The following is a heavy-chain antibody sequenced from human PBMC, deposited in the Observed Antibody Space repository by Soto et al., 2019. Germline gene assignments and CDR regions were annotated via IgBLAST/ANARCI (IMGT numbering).Heavy chain of an antibody. CDR3: ATTKRGSSSWPFDP. Sequence: ASVKVSCKASGYTFTSYGISWVRQAPGQGLEWMGWISAYNGNTNYAQKLQGRVTMTTDTSTSTAYMELRSLRSDDTAVYYCATTKRGSSSWPFDPWGQGTLVTVSS. CDR2: ISAYNGNT. CDR1: GYTFTSYG. D-gene: IGHD6-13*01. V-gene: IGHV1-18*01. J-gene: IGHJ5*02.